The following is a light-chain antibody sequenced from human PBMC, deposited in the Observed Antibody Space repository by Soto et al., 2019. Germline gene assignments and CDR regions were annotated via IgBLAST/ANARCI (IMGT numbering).Light chain of an antibody. V-gene: IGKV3-20*01. CDR1: QSVSSSY. CDR3: QPYGYSPPTWT. J-gene: IGKJ1*01. CDR2: GAS. Sequence: EIVLTQSPGTLSLSPGERATLSCRASQSVSSSYLAWYQQKPGQAPRLLIDGASSRATGIPDRVSGSGSGTDFTLTISTLEPEDLAVYFCQPYGYSPPTWTFGQGTKVDIK.